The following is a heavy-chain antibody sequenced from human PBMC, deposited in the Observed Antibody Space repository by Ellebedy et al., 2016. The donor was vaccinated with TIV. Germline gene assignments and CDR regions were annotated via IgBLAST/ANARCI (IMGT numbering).Heavy chain of an antibody. CDR3: AKDYGDYGDAFDI. Sequence: SLKISXAASGFTFDDYAMHWVRQAPGKGLEWVSGISWNSGSIGYADSVKGRFTISRDNAKNSLYLQMNSLRAEDTALYYCAKDYGDYGDAFDIWGQGTMVTVSS. CDR2: ISWNSGSI. CDR1: GFTFDDYA. V-gene: IGHV3-9*01. J-gene: IGHJ3*02. D-gene: IGHD4-17*01.